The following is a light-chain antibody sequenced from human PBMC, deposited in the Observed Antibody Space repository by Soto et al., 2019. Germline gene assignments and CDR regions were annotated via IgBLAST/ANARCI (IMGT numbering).Light chain of an antibody. CDR2: DAS. V-gene: IGKV1D-13*01. CDR1: QGISSA. J-gene: IGKJ5*01. Sequence: AIQLTQSPSSLSASVGDRVTITCRASQGISSALAWYQQKPGKAPKLLIYDASSLESGVPSRFSGSGSGTDFTLTISSLQPEDFATYYCQQFNNYPSITFDQGTRLEIK. CDR3: QQFNNYPSIT.